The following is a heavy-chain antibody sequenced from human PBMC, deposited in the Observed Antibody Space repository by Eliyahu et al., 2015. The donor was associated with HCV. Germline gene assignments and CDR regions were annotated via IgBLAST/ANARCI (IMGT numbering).Heavy chain of an antibody. J-gene: IGHJ5*02. CDR3: SSGGGGIAVAGTGGWFDP. V-gene: IGHV4-59*01. Sequence: QVQLQESGPGLVKPSETLSLTCTVPGAPLXXYXWSWIRQPPGKGLEWIGYIHXXGSTNYNPXLKSRVTMSVDTSKNQLSLKLSSVTAADTAVYYCSSGGGGIAVAGTGGWFDPWGQGTLVTVSS. D-gene: IGHD6-19*01. CDR1: GAPLXXYX. CDR2: IHXXGST.